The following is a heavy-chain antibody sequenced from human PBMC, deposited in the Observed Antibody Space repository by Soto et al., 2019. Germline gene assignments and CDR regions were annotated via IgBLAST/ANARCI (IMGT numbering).Heavy chain of an antibody. J-gene: IGHJ6*02. V-gene: IGHV6-1*01. Sequence: PSQTLSLTCAISGDSVSRNSAAWNWSSQSPSRGDEWLGRTYYRSKWYNDSADSVSSRITINPDTSKNQFSLQLNSVTSEDEAVYYCARVGTSGWCFGIDDWGQGTTVTVSS. CDR1: GDSVSRNSAA. D-gene: IGHD6-19*01. CDR2: TYYRSKWYN. CDR3: ARVGTSGWCFGIDD.